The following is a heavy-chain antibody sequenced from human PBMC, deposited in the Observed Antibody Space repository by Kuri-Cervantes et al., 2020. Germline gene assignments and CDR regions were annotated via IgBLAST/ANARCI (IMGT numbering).Heavy chain of an antibody. CDR1: GGSFSGYY. Sequence: SQTLSLTCAVYGGSFSGYYWSWIRQPPVKGLEWIGETNHSGSTNYNPSLKSRVTISVDTSKNQFSLKLSSVTAADTAVYYCAREGLGRELDYWGQGTLVTVSS. D-gene: IGHD1-1*01. CDR3: AREGLGRELDY. V-gene: IGHV4-34*01. J-gene: IGHJ4*02. CDR2: TNHSGST.